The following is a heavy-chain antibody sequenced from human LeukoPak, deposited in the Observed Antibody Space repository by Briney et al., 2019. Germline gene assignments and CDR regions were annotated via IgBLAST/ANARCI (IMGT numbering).Heavy chain of an antibody. D-gene: IGHD5/OR15-5a*01. CDR1: GGSISSSTYY. CDR3: AAAGTLVSTPYYFDY. J-gene: IGHJ4*02. CDR2: ISYSGST. V-gene: IGHV4-39*01. Sequence: SETLSLTCTVSGGSISSSTYYWGWTRQPPGKGLDWIGSISYSGSTYYNPSLKSRVTISVDTSKSQFSLKLSSVTAADTAVYYCAAAGTLVSTPYYFDYWGQGTLVTVSS.